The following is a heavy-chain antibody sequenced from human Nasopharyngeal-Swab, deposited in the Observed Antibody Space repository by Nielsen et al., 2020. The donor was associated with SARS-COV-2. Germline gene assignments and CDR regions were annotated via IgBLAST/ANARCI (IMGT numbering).Heavy chain of an antibody. CDR2: ISGSGDST. D-gene: IGHD2-21*02. Sequence: ETLSLTCTVSGGSISSSSYYWGWIRQPPGKGLEWVSAISGSGDSTLYTDSVKGRFTISRDNSENTLYLQMNSLRADDTALYYCAKGLGANCATDCFSRIFDFWGQGILVTVSS. J-gene: IGHJ4*02. CDR3: AKGLGANCATDCFSRIFDF. CDR1: GGSISSSSYY. V-gene: IGHV3-23*01.